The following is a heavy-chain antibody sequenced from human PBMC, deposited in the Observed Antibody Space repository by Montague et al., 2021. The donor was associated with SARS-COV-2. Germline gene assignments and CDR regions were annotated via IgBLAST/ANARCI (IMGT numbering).Heavy chain of an antibody. V-gene: IGHV4-38-2*02. Sequence: SETLSLTCTVSGDSITNNYYWGWIRLPPGKGLEWIGAIYRTGTTYYNPSLKSRVTISVDTSNNQFSLKLTSVTAADTAVYYCARRHIVASNRAFDYWGQGTLVTVSS. CDR2: IYRTGTT. D-gene: IGHD2-21*01. CDR1: GDSITNNYY. J-gene: IGHJ4*02. CDR3: ARRHIVASNRAFDY.